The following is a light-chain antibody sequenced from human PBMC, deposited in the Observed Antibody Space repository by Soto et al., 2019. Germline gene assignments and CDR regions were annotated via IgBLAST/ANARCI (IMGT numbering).Light chain of an antibody. V-gene: IGKV3-20*01. CDR2: GAS. J-gene: IGKJ1*01. Sequence: EVVLTQSPGILSLSPGERATLSCRASETVTSNYLAWYQQKPGQAPRLLIYGASNRATGIPDRFSGSGSGTDFTLTISRLEPEDFAVYHCQQYGSLSWTFGQGTKVEIK. CDR3: QQYGSLSWT. CDR1: ETVTSNY.